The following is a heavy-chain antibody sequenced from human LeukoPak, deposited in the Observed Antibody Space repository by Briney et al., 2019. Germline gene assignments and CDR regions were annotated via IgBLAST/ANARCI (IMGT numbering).Heavy chain of an antibody. CDR1: GFTFSSYA. CDR2: ISGSGGST. V-gene: IGHV3-23*01. D-gene: IGHD6-13*01. CDR3: AKDINKSSWPTDAFDI. J-gene: IGHJ3*02. Sequence: PGGSLRLSCAASGFTFSSYAMSWVRQAPGKGLEWVSAISGSGGSTYYADSVKGRFTISRDNSKNTLYLQINSLRAEDTAVYYCAKDINKSSWPTDAFDIWGQGTMVTVSS.